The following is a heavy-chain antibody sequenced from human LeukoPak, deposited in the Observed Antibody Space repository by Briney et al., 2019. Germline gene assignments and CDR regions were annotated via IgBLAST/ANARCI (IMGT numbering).Heavy chain of an antibody. CDR3: ARDSWKLWPYDAFDI. Sequence: GSLRLSCAASAFTFSSYWMHWVRQAPGKGLEWVAVISYDGSNKYYADSVKGRFTISRDNSKNTLYLQMNSLRAEDTAVYYCARDSWKLWPYDAFDIWGQGTMVTVSS. D-gene: IGHD5-18*01. J-gene: IGHJ3*02. V-gene: IGHV3-30-3*01. CDR1: AFTFSSYW. CDR2: ISYDGSNK.